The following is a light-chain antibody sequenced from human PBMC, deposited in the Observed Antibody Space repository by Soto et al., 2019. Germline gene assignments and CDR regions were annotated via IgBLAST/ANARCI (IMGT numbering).Light chain of an antibody. Sequence: DIQMTQSPSSLSASVGDRVTITCRASQSISSSLNWYQQKPGKAPKLLIYAASSLQSGVPPRFSGTGAGTDFTLTIGRLQPEDFATYYCQQSYITPPTFGQGTRVEIK. CDR3: QQSYITPPT. CDR2: AAS. V-gene: IGKV1-39*01. J-gene: IGKJ1*01. CDR1: QSISSS.